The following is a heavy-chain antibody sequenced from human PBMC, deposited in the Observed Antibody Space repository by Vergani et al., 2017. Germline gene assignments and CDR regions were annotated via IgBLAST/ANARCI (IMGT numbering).Heavy chain of an antibody. CDR3: AKDNVPGYYDSSGYCDY. CDR2: ISGSGGFT. D-gene: IGHD3-22*01. V-gene: IGHV3-23*04. Sequence: EVQLVESGGGLVKPGGSLRLSCAASGFSFTKASMTWVRQAPGEGLEWVSGISGSGGFTYYADSVKGRFTISRDNSKNTMFLQMNNLRAEDTAVYYCAKDNVPGYYDSSGYCDYWGQGTLVTVSS. J-gene: IGHJ4*02. CDR1: GFSFTKAS.